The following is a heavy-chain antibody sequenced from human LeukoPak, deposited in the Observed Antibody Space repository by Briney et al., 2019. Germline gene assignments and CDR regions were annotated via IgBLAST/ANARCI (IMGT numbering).Heavy chain of an antibody. Sequence: PGGSLRLSCAASGFTFSSYAMSWVRQAPGKGLEWVSAISGSGGSTYYADSVKGRFTISRDNSKNTLYLQMNSLRAEDTAVYYCAKSFDSSGYYRPGYDYWGQGTLVTVSS. CDR3: AKSFDSSGYYRPGYDY. CDR2: ISGSGGST. V-gene: IGHV3-23*01. CDR1: GFTFSSYA. D-gene: IGHD3-22*01. J-gene: IGHJ4*02.